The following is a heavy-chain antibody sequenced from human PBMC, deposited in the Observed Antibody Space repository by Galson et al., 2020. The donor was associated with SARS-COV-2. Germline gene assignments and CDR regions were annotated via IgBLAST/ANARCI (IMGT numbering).Heavy chain of an antibody. CDR2: IYYSGST. Sequence: ETSETLSLTCTVSGGSISSSSYYWGWIRQPPGKGLEWIGSIYYSGSTYYNPSLKSRVTISVDTSKNQFSLKLSSVTAADTAVYYCARLSWLLADYWGQGTLVTVSS. CDR1: GGSISSSSYY. D-gene: IGHD3-22*01. J-gene: IGHJ4*02. CDR3: ARLSWLLADY. V-gene: IGHV4-39*01.